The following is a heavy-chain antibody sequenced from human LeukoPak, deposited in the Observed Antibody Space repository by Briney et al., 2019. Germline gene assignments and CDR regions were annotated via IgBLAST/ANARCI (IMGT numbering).Heavy chain of an antibody. V-gene: IGHV3-23*01. D-gene: IGHD3-9*01. CDR1: GFTFSSYA. Sequence: GGSLRLSCAASGFTFSSYAMSWVRQAPGKGLEWVSAISGSGGSTYYADSVKGRFTISRDNSKNTLYLQMNSLRAEDTAVYYCAKGLSFDWLFIDYFDDWGQGTLVTVSS. CDR3: AKGLSFDWLFIDYFDD. J-gene: IGHJ4*02. CDR2: ISGSGGST.